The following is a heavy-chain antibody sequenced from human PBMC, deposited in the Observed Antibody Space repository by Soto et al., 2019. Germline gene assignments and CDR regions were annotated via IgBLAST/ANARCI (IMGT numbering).Heavy chain of an antibody. V-gene: IGHV3-20*04. D-gene: IGHD2-2*01. CDR1: GFTFDDYG. CDR3: ARRPSKYCSTTTCYASDY. J-gene: IGHJ4*02. Sequence: PGGSLRLSCATSGFTFDDYGMSWVRQVPGKGLEWVSGVNWNAAGIGYADSVKGRFTISRDNAKNSLYLQMNSLRAEDTALYYCARRPSKYCSTTTCYASDYWGQGNLVTVSS. CDR2: VNWNAAGI.